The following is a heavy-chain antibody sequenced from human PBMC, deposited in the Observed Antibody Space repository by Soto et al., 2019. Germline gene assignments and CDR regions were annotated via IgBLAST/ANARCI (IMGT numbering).Heavy chain of an antibody. V-gene: IGHV4-59*01. J-gene: IGHJ4*02. CDR1: GGSISSYY. CDR3: ARMGRLYYFDY. Sequence: QVQLQESGPGPVKPSETLSLTCTVSGGSISSYYWSWIRQPPGKGLEWIGYIYYSGSTNYNPSLKSRVTISVDTSKNQFSLKLSSVTAADTAVYYCARMGRLYYFDYWGQGTLVTVSS. D-gene: IGHD6-25*01. CDR2: IYYSGST.